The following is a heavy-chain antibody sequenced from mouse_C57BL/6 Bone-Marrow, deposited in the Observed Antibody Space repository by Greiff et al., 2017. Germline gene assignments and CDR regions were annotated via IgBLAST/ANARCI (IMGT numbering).Heavy chain of an antibody. Sequence: EVQVVESGGGLVKPGGSLKLSCAASGFTFSSYTMSWVRQTPEKRLEWVATISGGGGNTYYPDSVKGRFTISRDNAKNTLYLQMSSLRSEDTALYYCARRGGWTDYFDYWGQGTTLTVSS. V-gene: IGHV5-9*01. J-gene: IGHJ2*01. CDR3: ARRGGWTDYFDY. D-gene: IGHD1-1*02. CDR1: GFTFSSYT. CDR2: ISGGGGNT.